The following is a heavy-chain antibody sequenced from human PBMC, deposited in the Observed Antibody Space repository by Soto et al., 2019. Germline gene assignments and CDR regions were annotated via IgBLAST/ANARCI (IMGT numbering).Heavy chain of an antibody. J-gene: IGHJ4*02. CDR3: AKDSPVADY. Sequence: GGSLRLSCAASGFTFSNYGMHWVRQAPGKGLEWVAVISYDGSNKYYADSVKGRFTISRDDSKNTLYLQMNSLRSEDTALYYCAKDSPVADYWGQGTLVTVSS. CDR2: ISYDGSNK. CDR1: GFTFSNYG. V-gene: IGHV3-30*18. D-gene: IGHD6-19*01.